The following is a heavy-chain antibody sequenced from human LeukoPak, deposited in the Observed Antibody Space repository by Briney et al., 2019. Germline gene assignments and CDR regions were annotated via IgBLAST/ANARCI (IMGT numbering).Heavy chain of an antibody. CDR2: ITSKTDGGTI. V-gene: IGHV3-15*01. J-gene: IGHJ4*02. CDR1: GFTFSNAW. CDR3: ARDRYSGSSFDY. D-gene: IGHD1-26*01. Sequence: PGGSLRLSCAASGFTFSNAWMSWVRQAPGKGLEWVGRITSKTDGGTIEYAAPVKGRFTISRDDSKNTLYLQMNSLRAEDTAVYYCARDRYSGSSFDYWGQGTLVTVSS.